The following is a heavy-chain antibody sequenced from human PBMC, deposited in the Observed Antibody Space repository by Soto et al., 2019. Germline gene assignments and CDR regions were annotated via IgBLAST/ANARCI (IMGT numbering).Heavy chain of an antibody. CDR3: AKDIGWRSVVVPAAMIDV. J-gene: IGHJ6*03. V-gene: IGHV3-9*01. CDR2: ISWNSGSI. Sequence: EVQLVESGGGLVQPGRSLRLSCAASGFTFDDYAMHWVRQAPGTGLEWVSGISWNSGSIDYADSVKGRFTISRDNAKNSLYLQMNSLRAEDTAFYYCAKDIGWRSVVVPAAMIDVWGKGTTVTGS. D-gene: IGHD2-2*01. CDR1: GFTFDDYA.